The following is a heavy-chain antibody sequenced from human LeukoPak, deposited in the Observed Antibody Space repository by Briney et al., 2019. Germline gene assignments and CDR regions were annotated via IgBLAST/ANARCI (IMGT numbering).Heavy chain of an antibody. J-gene: IGHJ4*02. CDR3: ATITMVRGVKY. CDR2: INTDGSST. CDR1: GFTFSSYW. V-gene: IGHV3-74*01. D-gene: IGHD3-10*01. Sequence: GGSLRLSCAASGFTFSSYWMHWVRHAPGKGLVWVSRINTDGSSTSYADSVKGRFTISRDNAKNTLYLQMNSLRAEDTAVYYCATITMVRGVKYWGQGTLVTVSS.